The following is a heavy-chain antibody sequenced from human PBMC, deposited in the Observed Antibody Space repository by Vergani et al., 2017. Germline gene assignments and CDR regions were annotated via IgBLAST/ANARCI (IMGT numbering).Heavy chain of an antibody. V-gene: IGHV3-30*02. D-gene: IGHD2-15*01. CDR2: IRYDGVKI. CDR3: AKEIGRGFCGGAICYEGWFGP. CDR1: GFTFSNYG. J-gene: IGHJ5*02. Sequence: QVRLVESGGGVVQPGGSLRLSCAASGFTFSNYGMHWVRQAPGKGLEWVTFIRYDGVKIYADSVKGRLTISRDNSKITLYLQMNSLRDEDTGVYYCAKEIGRGFCGGAICYEGWFGPWTQGTLVTVSS.